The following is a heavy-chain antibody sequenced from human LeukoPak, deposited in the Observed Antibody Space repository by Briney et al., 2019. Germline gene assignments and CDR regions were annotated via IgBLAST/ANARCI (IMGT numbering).Heavy chain of an antibody. Sequence: SQTLSLTCTVSGGSISSGGYYWSWIRQHPGKGLEWIGYIYYSGSTYYNPSLKSRVTISVDTSKNQFSLKLSSVTAADTAVYYCAREDGRSGYYNWFDPWGQGTLVTVSS. J-gene: IGHJ5*02. V-gene: IGHV4-31*03. CDR2: IYYSGST. CDR1: GGSISSGGYY. CDR3: AREDGRSGYYNWFDP. D-gene: IGHD3-3*01.